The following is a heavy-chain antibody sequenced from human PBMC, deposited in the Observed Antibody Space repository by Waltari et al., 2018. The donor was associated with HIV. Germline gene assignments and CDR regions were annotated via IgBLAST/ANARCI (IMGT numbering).Heavy chain of an antibody. V-gene: IGHV3-7*01. D-gene: IGHD3-3*01. J-gene: IGHJ6*02. CDR1: GSTFSSYW. CDR3: ARITIFGVVNDYGMDV. CDR2: IKQDGSEK. Sequence: EVQLVASGGGLVQPGGSLSLTCSAPGSTFSSYWMASVRQAPGKGLEWVANIKQDGSEKYYVDSVKGRFTISRDNAKNSLYLQMNSLRAEDTAVHYCARITIFGVVNDYGMDVWGQGTTVTVSS.